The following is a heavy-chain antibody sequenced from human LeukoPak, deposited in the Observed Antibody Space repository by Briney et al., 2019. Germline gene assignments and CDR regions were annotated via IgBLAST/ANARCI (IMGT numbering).Heavy chain of an antibody. Sequence: PSETLSLTCSVSGGSISSSSYYWGWIRQPPGKGLEWIGSIYYSGSTYYNPSLKSRVTISVDTSKNQFSLKLSSVTAADTAVYYCARGIYYDFWSGYYTGYYYYYMDVWGKGTTVTVSS. CDR1: GGSISSSSYY. J-gene: IGHJ6*03. D-gene: IGHD3-3*01. CDR2: IYYSGST. V-gene: IGHV4-39*07. CDR3: ARGIYYDFWSGYYTGYYYYYMDV.